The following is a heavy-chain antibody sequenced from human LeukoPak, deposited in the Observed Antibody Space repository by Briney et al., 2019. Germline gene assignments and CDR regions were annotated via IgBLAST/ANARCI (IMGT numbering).Heavy chain of an antibody. CDR1: GFTFSSYA. CDR2: ISYDGSNK. J-gene: IGHJ5*02. Sequence: PGGSLRLSCAASGFTFSSYAMHWVRQAPGKGLEWVAVISYDGSNKYYADSVKGRFTISRDNSKNTLYLQMNSLRAEDTAVYYCARELWFGELGWFDPWGQGTLVTVSS. CDR3: ARELWFGELGWFDP. V-gene: IGHV3-30*04. D-gene: IGHD3-10*01.